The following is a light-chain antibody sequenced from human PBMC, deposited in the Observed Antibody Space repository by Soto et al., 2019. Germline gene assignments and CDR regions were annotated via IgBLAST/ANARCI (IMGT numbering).Light chain of an antibody. V-gene: IGLV1-40*01. CDR1: SSNIGADYD. CDR2: VNS. J-gene: IGLJ3*02. CDR3: QSYDNNLSGSEV. Sequence: QSALTQPPSVSGAPGQRVTISCTGSSSNIGADYDVHWYQQLPGAAPKLLIYVNSNRPSGVPDRFSGSKSGTSASLAITGLQAEDEADYYCQSYDNNLSGSEVFGGGTKLTVL.